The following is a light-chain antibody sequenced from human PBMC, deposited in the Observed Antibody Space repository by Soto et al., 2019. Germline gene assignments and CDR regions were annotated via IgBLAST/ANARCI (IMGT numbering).Light chain of an antibody. CDR3: QQLSRYPLT. CDR1: QALSNY. J-gene: IGKJ4*01. Sequence: DIQFTQSPSHLPASVGDTVTITCRASQALSNYLAWYQQKPGKAPDLLIYSASTLQSGVPSRFSGSGSETEFSLTIRALQPEDFATYYCQQLSRYPLTFGGGTKVDIK. CDR2: SAS. V-gene: IGKV1-9*01.